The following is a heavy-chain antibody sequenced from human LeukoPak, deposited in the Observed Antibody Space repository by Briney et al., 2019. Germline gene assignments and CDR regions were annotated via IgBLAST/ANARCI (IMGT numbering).Heavy chain of an antibody. V-gene: IGHV4-38-2*02. CDR1: GYSISSHYY. CDR3: ARDRGYYVFDY. Sequence: SETLSLTCTVSGYSISSHYYWGWVRQSPGKGLECIGSIYHNGDTYYNPSLKSRVTISVDTSKNQFSLKLNSVTAADTAVYYCARDRGYYVFDYWGQGTLVTVSS. J-gene: IGHJ4*02. D-gene: IGHD1-26*01. CDR2: IYHNGDT.